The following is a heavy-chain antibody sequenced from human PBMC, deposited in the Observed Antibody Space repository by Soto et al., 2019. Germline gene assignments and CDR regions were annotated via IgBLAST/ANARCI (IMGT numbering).Heavy chain of an antibody. Sequence: GGSLRLSCAASGFTFSSYAMSWVRQAPGKGLEWVSGISGSGDSTYYEDSVKGRFTISRDNSKKTVYLQMNSLRAEDTALYYCAKGVPGIAVAGTGYFQHWGQGTLVTVSS. V-gene: IGHV3-23*01. CDR2: ISGSGDST. J-gene: IGHJ1*01. CDR1: GFTFSSYA. CDR3: AKGVPGIAVAGTGYFQH. D-gene: IGHD6-19*01.